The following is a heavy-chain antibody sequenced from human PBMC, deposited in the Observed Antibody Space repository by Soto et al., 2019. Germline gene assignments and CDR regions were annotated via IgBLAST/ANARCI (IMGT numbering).Heavy chain of an antibody. J-gene: IGHJ6*02. CDR2: INHSGST. V-gene: IGHV4-34*01. CDR3: ARGFVVATIRTLYYYYGMDV. CDR1: GGSFSGYY. Sequence: QVQLQQWGAGLLKPSETLSLTRAVYGGSFSGYYWSWIRQPPGKGLEWIGEINHSGSTNYNPYLKSRVTISVDTSKNQFSVKLSSVTAADTAVYYCARGFVVATIRTLYYYYGMDVWGQGTTVTVSS. D-gene: IGHD5-12*01.